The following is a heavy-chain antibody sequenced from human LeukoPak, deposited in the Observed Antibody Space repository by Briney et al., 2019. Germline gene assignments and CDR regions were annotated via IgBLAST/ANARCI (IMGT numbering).Heavy chain of an antibody. D-gene: IGHD5-18*01. Sequence: SDPLSLTCAVLGGSFRGSYWSWIAKPPGKGLEGIGEINHSGSTNYNPSRKSRVTISVDTSKTQFSLKLSSVTAADTALYYCASTDTEYYFDYWGQGTLVTVSS. V-gene: IGHV4-34*01. J-gene: IGHJ4*02. CDR3: ASTDTEYYFDY. CDR1: GGSFRGSY. CDR2: INHSGST.